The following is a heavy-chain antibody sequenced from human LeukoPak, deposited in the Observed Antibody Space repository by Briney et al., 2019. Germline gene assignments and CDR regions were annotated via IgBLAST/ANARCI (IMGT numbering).Heavy chain of an antibody. D-gene: IGHD3-16*01. Sequence: ASVKVSCKASGYTFTGYYMHWVRQAPGQGLEWMGWISAYNGNTNYAQKLQGRVTMTTDTSTSTAYMELRSLRSDDTAVYYCARERTSGWGALWAFDIWGQGTMVTVSS. V-gene: IGHV1-18*04. CDR1: GYTFTGYY. J-gene: IGHJ3*02. CDR3: ARERTSGWGALWAFDI. CDR2: ISAYNGNT.